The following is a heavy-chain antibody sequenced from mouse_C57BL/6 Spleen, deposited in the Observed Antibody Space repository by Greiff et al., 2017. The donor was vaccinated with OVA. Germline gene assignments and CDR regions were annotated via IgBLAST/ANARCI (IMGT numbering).Heavy chain of an antibody. Sequence: EVQLQESGPGLVKPSQSLSLTCSVTGYSITSGYYWNWIRQFPGNKLEWLGYISYDGSNNYNPSLKNRISITRDTSKNQFFLKLNSVTTEDTATYYCAREGITTVVAPYYIDYWGKGTTRTVSS. J-gene: IGHJ2*01. V-gene: IGHV3-6*01. CDR3: AREGITTVVAPYYIDY. CDR2: ISYDGSN. CDR1: GYSITSGYY. D-gene: IGHD1-1*01.